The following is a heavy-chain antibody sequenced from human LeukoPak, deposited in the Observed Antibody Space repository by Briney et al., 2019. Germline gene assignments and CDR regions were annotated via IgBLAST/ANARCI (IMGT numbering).Heavy chain of an antibody. D-gene: IGHD4-23*01. CDR1: GFTVSSNY. Sequence: GGSLRLSCAASGFTVSSNYMSWVRQAPGKGLEWVSVIYSGGSTYYADSVKGRFTISRDNSKNTLYLQMNSLRAEDTAVYYCAREGGTVDDAFDIWGQGTMVTVSS. V-gene: IGHV3-53*01. J-gene: IGHJ3*02. CDR2: IYSGGST. CDR3: AREGGTVDDAFDI.